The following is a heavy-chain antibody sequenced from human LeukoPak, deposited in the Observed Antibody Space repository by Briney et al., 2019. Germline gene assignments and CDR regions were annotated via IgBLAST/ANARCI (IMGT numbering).Heavy chain of an antibody. J-gene: IGHJ4*02. CDR2: INPNSGGT. V-gene: IGHV1-2*04. Sequence: ASVKVSCKASGYTFTGYYIHWVRQAPGQGLEWMGWINPNSGGTNYAQKFQGWVTITRDTSISTAYMELSRLRSDDTAVYYCASLYDIVGTTVDYWGQGTLVTVSS. CDR1: GYTFTGYY. D-gene: IGHD1-26*01. CDR3: ASLYDIVGTTVDY.